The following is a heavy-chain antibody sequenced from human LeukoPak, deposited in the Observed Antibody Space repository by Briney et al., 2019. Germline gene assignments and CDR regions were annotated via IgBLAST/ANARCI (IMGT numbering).Heavy chain of an antibody. J-gene: IGHJ4*02. CDR1: GYSISSGYY. D-gene: IGHD3-22*01. CDR2: IYHSGST. V-gene: IGHV4-38-2*02. Sequence: PSETLSLTCTVSGYSISSGYYWGWIRQPPGKGLEWIGSIYHSGSTYYNPSLKSRVTISVDTSKNQFSLKLSSVTAADTAVYYCARAYYYDSSGYYSPLDYWGQGTLVTVSS. CDR3: ARAYYYDSSGYYSPLDY.